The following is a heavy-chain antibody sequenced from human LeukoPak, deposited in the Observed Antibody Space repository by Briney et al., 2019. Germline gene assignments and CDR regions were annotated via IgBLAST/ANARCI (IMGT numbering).Heavy chain of an antibody. CDR1: GFTFSSYG. V-gene: IGHV3-33*06. D-gene: IGHD1-26*01. J-gene: IGHJ4*02. Sequence: PGRSLRLSCAASGFTFSSYGMHWVRQAPGKGLEWVAVVWYDGSNKYYADSVKGRFTISRDNSKNTLYLQMNSLRAEDTAVYYCAKSDGSGSYWWVIDYWGQGTLVTVSS. CDR3: AKSDGSGSYWWVIDY. CDR2: VWYDGSNK.